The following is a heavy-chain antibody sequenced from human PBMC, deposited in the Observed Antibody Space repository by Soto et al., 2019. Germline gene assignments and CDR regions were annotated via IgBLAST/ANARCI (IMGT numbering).Heavy chain of an antibody. J-gene: IGHJ4*02. Sequence: PSETLSLTCTVSGGPINTDYWSWIRQPPGKGLEWIGYIYYRGNTNYNPSLKNRVTISIDTSKNQFSLKVSSVTAADTAVYYCARDPLPGYWGQGTLVTVSS. CDR2: IYYRGNT. CDR1: GGPINTDY. V-gene: IGHV4-59*01. CDR3: ARDPLPGY.